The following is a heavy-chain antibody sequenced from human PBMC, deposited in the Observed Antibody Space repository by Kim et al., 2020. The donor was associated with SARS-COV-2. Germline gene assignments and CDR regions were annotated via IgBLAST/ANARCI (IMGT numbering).Heavy chain of an antibody. V-gene: IGHV3-7*03. D-gene: IGHD3-10*01. CDR3: ARDKKIGLWFGDGLVQYYYYGMDV. CDR2: IKQDGSEK. CDR1: GFTFSSYW. Sequence: GGSLRLSCAASGFTFSSYWMSWVRQAPGKGLEWVANIKQDGSEKYYVDSVKGRFTISRDNAKNSLYLQMNSLRAEDTAVYYCARDKKIGLWFGDGLVQYYYYGMDVWGQGTTVTVSS. J-gene: IGHJ6*02.